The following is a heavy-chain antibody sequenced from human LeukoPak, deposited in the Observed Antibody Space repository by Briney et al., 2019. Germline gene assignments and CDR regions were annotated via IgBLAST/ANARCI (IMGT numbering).Heavy chain of an antibody. D-gene: IGHD3-22*01. CDR1: GFTFSSYA. V-gene: IGHV3-23*01. J-gene: IGHJ4*02. Sequence: GGSLRLSCAASGFTFSSYAMSWVRQAPGKGLEWVSAISGSGGSTYYADSVKGRFTISRDNSKNTLYLQMNSLRAEDTAVYYCAKGFYYDSSGYYCPFDYWGQGTLVTVSS. CDR2: ISGSGGST. CDR3: AKGFYYDSSGYYCPFDY.